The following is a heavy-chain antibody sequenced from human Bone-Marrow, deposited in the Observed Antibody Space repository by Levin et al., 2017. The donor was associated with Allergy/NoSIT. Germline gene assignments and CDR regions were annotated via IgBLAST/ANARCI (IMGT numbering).Heavy chain of an antibody. CDR3: ARDRRRATVLRVVIPYYGLDV. J-gene: IGHJ6*02. CDR2: ISVHNGNT. D-gene: IGHD3-3*01. Sequence: ASVKVSCTASGFPFINYGITWLRQAPRQGLEWMGWISVHNGNTKYAQKFQDRVTLTTDKSSSTAYMEVRSPTSDDTAVYYCARDRRRATVLRVVIPYYGLDVWGQGTTVTVSS. CDR1: GFPFINYG. V-gene: IGHV1-18*01.